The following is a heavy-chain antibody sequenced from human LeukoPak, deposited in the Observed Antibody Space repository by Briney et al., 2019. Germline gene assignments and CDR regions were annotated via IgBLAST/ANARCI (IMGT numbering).Heavy chain of an antibody. J-gene: IGHJ5*01. CDR1: GGSISSSSYY. D-gene: IGHD3-3*01. V-gene: IGHV4-39*01. Sequence: SETLSLTCTVSGGSISSSSYYWGWIRQPPGKGLEWIGSIYYSGSTYYNPSLKSRVTISVDTSKNQFSLKLRSVTAADTAVYYCARRSLEWLSFDSWGQGTLVTVSS. CDR3: ARRSLEWLSFDS. CDR2: IYYSGST.